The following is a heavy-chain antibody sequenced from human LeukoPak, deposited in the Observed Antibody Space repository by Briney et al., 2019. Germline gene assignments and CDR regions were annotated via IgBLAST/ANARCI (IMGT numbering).Heavy chain of an antibody. CDR2: IKEDGSES. V-gene: IGHV3-7*01. J-gene: IGHJ4*02. CDR1: GFTLSSYW. CDR3: AKEASTSDDPIDY. Sequence: GGSLRLSCAASGFTLSSYWMNWVRQAPGKGLEWVANIKEDGSESYYVDSVKGRFTISRDNAKNSLYLQMNSLRAEDTAVYYCAKEASTSDDPIDYWGQGTLVTVSS. D-gene: IGHD2-2*01.